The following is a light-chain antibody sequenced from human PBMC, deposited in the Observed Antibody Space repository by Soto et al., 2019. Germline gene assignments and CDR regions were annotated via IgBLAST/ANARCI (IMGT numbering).Light chain of an antibody. J-gene: IGLJ1*01. CDR2: GNS. V-gene: IGLV1-40*01. CDR1: SSNIGAGYD. Sequence: QAVVTQPPSVSGAPAQRVTISCTGSSSNIGAGYDVHWYQQLPGTAPKLLIYGNSNRPSGVPDRFSGSKSGTSASLAITGLQAEDEADYYCQSYDSSLSGSGVFGTGTKLTVL. CDR3: QSYDSSLSGSGV.